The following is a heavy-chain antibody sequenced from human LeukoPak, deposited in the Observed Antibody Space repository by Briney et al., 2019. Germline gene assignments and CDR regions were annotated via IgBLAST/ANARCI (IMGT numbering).Heavy chain of an antibody. D-gene: IGHD5-24*01. CDR2: IVHSGNT. Sequence: SETLSLTCAVYGGSFSGYYWSWIRQPPGKGLEWIGEIVHSGNTKYNPSLKSRVTISVDTSKNQFSLNLTSVTAADTAVYYCARHRLVEMATITHSYFDYWGQGTLVTVSS. V-gene: IGHV4-34*12. J-gene: IGHJ4*02. CDR1: GGSFSGYY. CDR3: ARHRLVEMATITHSYFDY.